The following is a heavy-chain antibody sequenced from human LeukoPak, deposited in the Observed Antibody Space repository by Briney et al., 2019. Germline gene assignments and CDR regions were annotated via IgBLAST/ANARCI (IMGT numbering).Heavy chain of an antibody. D-gene: IGHD1-1*01. CDR1: GFTVSSNY. J-gene: IGHJ4*02. Sequence: GGSLRLSCAASGFTVSSNYMNWVRQAPGKGLEWVSAVRGGGTNTYYADSVKGRFTISRENSKNTLYLQMNSLRAAATAVYYCARDERAAFDSWGQGTLVTVSS. CDR2: VRGGGTNT. V-gene: IGHV3-23*01. CDR3: ARDERAAFDS.